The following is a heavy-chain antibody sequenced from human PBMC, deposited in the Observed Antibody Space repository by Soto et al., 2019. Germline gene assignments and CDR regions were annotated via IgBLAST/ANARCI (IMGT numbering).Heavy chain of an antibody. J-gene: IGHJ6*03. V-gene: IGHV3-23*01. CDR2: ISGSGGST. Sequence: PGGSLRLSCAASGFTFSSYAMSWVRQAPGKGLEWVSAISGSGGSTYYADSVKGRFTISRDNSKNTLYLQMNSLRAEDTAVYYCAKDLYSDRYYYYYMDVWGKGTTVTVSS. CDR3: AKDLYSDRYYYYYMDV. D-gene: IGHD2-15*01. CDR1: GFTFSSYA.